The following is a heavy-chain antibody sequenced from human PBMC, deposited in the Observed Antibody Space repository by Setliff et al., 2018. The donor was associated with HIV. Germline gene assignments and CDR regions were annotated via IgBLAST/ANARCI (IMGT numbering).Heavy chain of an antibody. D-gene: IGHD6-19*01. J-gene: IGHJ4*02. CDR2: ISNSGST. CDR1: GASISDYY. Sequence: SETLSLTCTVSGASISDYYWSWIRQTPGKGLEWIGYISNSGSTNYNPSQKSRVTISVDASKSQISLKVSSVTAADTAVYYCATLQSSGWPHGPEYWGQGILVTVSS. CDR3: ATLQSSGWPHGPEY. V-gene: IGHV4-59*08.